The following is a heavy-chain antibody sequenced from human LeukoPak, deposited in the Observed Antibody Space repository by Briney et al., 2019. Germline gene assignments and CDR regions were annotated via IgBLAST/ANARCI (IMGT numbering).Heavy chain of an antibody. CDR2: TYYRSKWYN. V-gene: IGHV6-1*01. CDR1: GDSVSSNSVA. Sequence: SQTLSLTCAISGDSVSSNSVAWNWIRQSPSRGLEWLGRTYYRSKWYNDYAVSVKSRITINPDTSKNQFSLQLNSVTPEDTAVYYCARESGYDSPQIDYWGQGTLVTVSS. CDR3: ARESGYDSPQIDY. D-gene: IGHD5-12*01. J-gene: IGHJ4*02.